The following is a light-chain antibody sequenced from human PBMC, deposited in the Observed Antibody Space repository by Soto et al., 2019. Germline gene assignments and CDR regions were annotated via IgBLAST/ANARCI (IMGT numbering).Light chain of an antibody. CDR3: QQSYSTPLIFT. V-gene: IGKV1-39*01. J-gene: IGKJ3*01. CDR2: AAS. Sequence: DIQMTQSPSSLSASVGDRVTITCRASQSISIYLNWYQQKPGKAPKLLIYAASSLQSGVPSRFSGSGSGTDFTLTISSLQPEDFATYYCQQSYSTPLIFTFGPGTEVVVK. CDR1: QSISIY.